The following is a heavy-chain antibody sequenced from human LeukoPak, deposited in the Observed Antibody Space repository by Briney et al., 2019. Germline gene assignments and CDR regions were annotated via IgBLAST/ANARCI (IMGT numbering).Heavy chain of an antibody. D-gene: IGHD6-13*01. CDR3: ARDLSSSYGGAFDI. CDR2: IYHSGST. CDR1: GYSISSGYY. J-gene: IGHJ3*02. Sequence: SETLSLTCAVSGYSISSGYYWGWIRQPPGKGLEWIGSIYHSGSTYYNPSLKSRVTISVDTSKNQFSLKLSSVTAADTAVYYCARDLSSSYGGAFDIWGQGTMATVSS. V-gene: IGHV4-38-2*02.